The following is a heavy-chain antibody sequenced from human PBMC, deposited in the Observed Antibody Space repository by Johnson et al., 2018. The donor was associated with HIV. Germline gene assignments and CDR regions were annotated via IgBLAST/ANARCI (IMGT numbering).Heavy chain of an antibody. CDR3: AREDPPGLLRRSGAFDI. V-gene: IGHV3-NL1*01. CDR1: GFTFSSYA. D-gene: IGHD3-16*01. J-gene: IGHJ3*02. CDR2: IYSGGST. Sequence: VQLVESGGGVVQPGRSLRLSCAASGFTFSSYAMHWVRQAPGKGLEWVSVIYSGGSTYYADSVKGRFTISRDNSKNTLYLQMNSLRAEDTAVYYCAREDPPGLLRRSGAFDIWGQGTMVTVSS.